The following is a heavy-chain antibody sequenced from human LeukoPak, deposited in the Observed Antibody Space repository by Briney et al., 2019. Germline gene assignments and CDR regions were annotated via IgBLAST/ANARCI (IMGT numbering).Heavy chain of an antibody. D-gene: IGHD2-2*02. CDR3: AAYNCSRTTCYTGGFEY. CDR1: GFTFSSYA. Sequence: GGSLRLSCAASGFTFSSYAMSWVRQAPGKGLEWVSAISASGRSTYYADSVKGRFTISRDTSESTLFLQMNSLRAEDTAVYYCAAYNCSRTTCYTGGFEYWGQGTLVTVSS. J-gene: IGHJ4*02. CDR2: ISASGRST. V-gene: IGHV3-23*01.